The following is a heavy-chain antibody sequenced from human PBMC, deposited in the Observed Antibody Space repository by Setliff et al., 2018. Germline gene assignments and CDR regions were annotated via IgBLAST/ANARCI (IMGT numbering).Heavy chain of an antibody. J-gene: IGHJ4*02. CDR3: ARDRGSNNSPEDFDY. V-gene: IGHV4-4*07. CDR1: RGPINSHY. Sequence: SETLSLTCTVSRGPINSHYWSWIRQPAGKGLEWIGRIYVDGSTNYNPSLKSRVTMSIDTSKNQFFLEVGSVTAADTAVYYCARDRGSNNSPEDFDYWGLGTLVTVSS. D-gene: IGHD1-20*01. CDR2: IYVDGST.